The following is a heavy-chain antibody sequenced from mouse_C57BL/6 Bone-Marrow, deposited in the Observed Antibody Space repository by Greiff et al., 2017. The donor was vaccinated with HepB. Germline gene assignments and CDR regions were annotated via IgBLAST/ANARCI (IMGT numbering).Heavy chain of an antibody. J-gene: IGHJ4*01. D-gene: IGHD2-2*01. CDR2: IYPGSGST. V-gene: IGHV1-55*01. CDR3: ARAYYGYGGGIYYYAMDY. CDR1: GYTFTSYW. Sequence: QVQLQQPGAELVKPGASVKMSCKASGYTFTSYWITWVKQRPGQGLEWIGDIYPGSGSTNYNEKFKSKATLTVDTSSSTAYMQLSSLTSEDSAVYYCARAYYGYGGGIYYYAMDYWGQGTSVTVSS.